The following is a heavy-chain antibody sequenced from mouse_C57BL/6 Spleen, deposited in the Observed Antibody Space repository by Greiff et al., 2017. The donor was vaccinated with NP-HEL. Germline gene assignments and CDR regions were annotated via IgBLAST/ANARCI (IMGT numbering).Heavy chain of an antibody. CDR2: ISNLAYSI. CDR1: GFTFSDYG. V-gene: IGHV5-15*01. CDR3: ARGYYGSSYPYYFDY. D-gene: IGHD1-1*01. Sequence: EVKVVESGGGLVQPGGSLKLSCAASGFTFSDYGMAWVRQAPRKGPEWVAFISNLAYSIYYADTVTGRFTISRENAKNTLYLEMSSLRSEDTAMYYCARGYYGSSYPYYFDYWGQGTTLTVSS. J-gene: IGHJ2*01.